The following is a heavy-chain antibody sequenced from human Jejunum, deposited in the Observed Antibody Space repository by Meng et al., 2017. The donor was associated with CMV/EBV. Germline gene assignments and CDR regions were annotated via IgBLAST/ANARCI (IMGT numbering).Heavy chain of an antibody. CDR1: GYSFTNYG. CDR2: ISPYNGDT. CDR3: TRDGLQYTEGSSY. V-gene: IGHV1-18*01. D-gene: IGHD3/OR15-3a*01. Sequence: QVQLVQSGVEVRTTGDSGKVHCKASGYSFTNYGITWIRQAPGQGLEYMGWISPYNGDTNYGQNFQGRMTMTTDTSTTTAYMELRSLRSDDTALYYCTRDGLQYTEGSSYWGQGTLVTVSS. J-gene: IGHJ4*02.